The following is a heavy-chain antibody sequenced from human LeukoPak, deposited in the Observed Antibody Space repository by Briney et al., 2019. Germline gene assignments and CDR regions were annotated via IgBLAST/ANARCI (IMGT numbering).Heavy chain of an antibody. Sequence: GGSLRLSCAASGFTFSSYGMSWVRQAPGKGLEWVSAMIGSGSSTYYADSVKGRFTISRDNARNTLFLQMNSLRVEDTAVYYCAKDETHSSGWAPFDSGGQGTLVIVS. CDR2: MIGSGSST. J-gene: IGHJ4*02. CDR1: GFTFSSYG. V-gene: IGHV3-23*01. CDR3: AKDETHSSGWAPFDS. D-gene: IGHD6-19*01.